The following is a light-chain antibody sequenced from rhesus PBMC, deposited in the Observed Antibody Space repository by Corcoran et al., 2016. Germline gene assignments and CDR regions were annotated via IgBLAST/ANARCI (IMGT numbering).Light chain of an antibody. CDR3: QQYSSSPYS. V-gene: IGKV1-22*01. CDR2: KAS. CDR1: QSISSW. Sequence: DIQMTQSPSSLSASVGDTVTITCRASQSISSWLAWSQQKPGKAPKLLIYKASTFQSGVPSRFSGSGSGTDFTLTISSLQSEDFATYYCQQYSSSPYSFGQGTKVEIK. J-gene: IGKJ2*01.